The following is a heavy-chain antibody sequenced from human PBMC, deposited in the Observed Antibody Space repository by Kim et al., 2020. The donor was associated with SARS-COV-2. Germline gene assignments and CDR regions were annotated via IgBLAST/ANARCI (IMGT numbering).Heavy chain of an antibody. Sequence: ASVKVSCKASGYTFTSYCLHWVRQAPGQSLEWMGWIDVANTNTHYSENFQGRVTISRDTSATTVYIELSSLRSEDTAVYYCARDGRSVDYYFDYLGQGTLVTASS. CDR1: GYTFTSYC. CDR2: IDVANTNT. J-gene: IGHJ4*02. CDR3: ARDGRSVDYYFDY. V-gene: IGHV1-3*01.